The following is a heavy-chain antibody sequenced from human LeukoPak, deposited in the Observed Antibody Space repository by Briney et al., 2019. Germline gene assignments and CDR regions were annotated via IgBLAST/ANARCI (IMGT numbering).Heavy chain of an antibody. Sequence: GGSLRLSCAASGFTFSSYAMSWVRQAPGKGLEWVSAISGSGDSTYYGDSVKGRFTISRDNSKNTLYLQMNSLRAEDTAVYYCAREYDSSGYYYLDYWGQGTLVTVSS. V-gene: IGHV3-23*01. CDR1: GFTFSSYA. CDR3: AREYDSSGYYYLDY. CDR2: ISGSGDST. J-gene: IGHJ4*02. D-gene: IGHD3-22*01.